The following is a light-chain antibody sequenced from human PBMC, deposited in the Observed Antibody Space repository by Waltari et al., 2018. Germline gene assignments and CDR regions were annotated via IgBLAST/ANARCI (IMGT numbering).Light chain of an antibody. V-gene: IGLV1-44*01. CDR1: SSTVGGNP. CDR2: NNN. Sequence: QSVLTQPPSASGAPGQRVTISCSASSSTVGGNPVSRYHQLPGTAPKLLIRNNNRRPSGVPKRFSGSKSGTSASLAISGLQSEDEAYYYCASWDDTLNGPVFGGGTKLTVL. J-gene: IGLJ3*02. CDR3: ASWDDTLNGPV.